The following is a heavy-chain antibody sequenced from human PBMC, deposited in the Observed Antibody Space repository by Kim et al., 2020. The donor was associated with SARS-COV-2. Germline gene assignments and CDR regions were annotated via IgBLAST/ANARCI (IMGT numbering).Heavy chain of an antibody. J-gene: IGHJ6*02. Sequence: GGSLRLSCTASGFTFGDYAMSWFRQAPGKGLEWVGFIRSKAYGGTTEYAASVKGRFTISRDDSKSIAYLQMNSLKTEDTAVYYCTRDPRFGENDNAYYYYYGMDVWGQGTTVTVSS. CDR3: TRDPRFGENDNAYYYYYGMDV. D-gene: IGHD3-10*01. V-gene: IGHV3-49*03. CDR2: IRSKAYGGTT. CDR1: GFTFGDYA.